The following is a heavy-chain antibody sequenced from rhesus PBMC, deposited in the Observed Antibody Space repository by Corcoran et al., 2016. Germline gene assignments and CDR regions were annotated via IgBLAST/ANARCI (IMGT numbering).Heavy chain of an antibody. CDR3: VKGHCTGSGCPDAFDF. J-gene: IGHJ3*01. D-gene: IGHD2-21*01. CDR1: GVTFSSYG. Sequence: EVELVESGGGLVQPGGSLRPSCGASGVTFSSYGMNRVRQAPGEGVEWVAVIWYDGSKKYYADSVKDRFTISRDNSKNMLYLQMNNLRVEDMAVYYCVKGHCTGSGCPDAFDFWGQGLRVTVSS. V-gene: IGHV3-54*02. CDR2: IWYDGSKK.